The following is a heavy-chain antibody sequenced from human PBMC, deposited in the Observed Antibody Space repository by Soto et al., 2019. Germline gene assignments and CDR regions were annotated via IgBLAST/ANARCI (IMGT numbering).Heavy chain of an antibody. CDR3: ARIGVYSGYDYGVYYYYYMDV. D-gene: IGHD5-12*01. CDR2: IFSNDEK. J-gene: IGHJ6*03. Sequence: SGPTLVNPTETLTLTCTVSGFSLSNARMGVSWIRQPPGKALEWLAHIFSNDEKSYSTSLKSRLTISKDTSKSQVVLTMTKMDPVDTAKYYFARIGVYSGYDYGVYYYYYMDVWGKGTTVTVSS. CDR1: GFSLSNARMG. V-gene: IGHV2-26*01.